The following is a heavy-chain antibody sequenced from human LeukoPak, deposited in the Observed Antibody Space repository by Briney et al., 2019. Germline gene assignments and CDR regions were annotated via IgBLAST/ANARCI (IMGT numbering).Heavy chain of an antibody. Sequence: GGSLRLSCAASGFTFSDYEMNWVRQAPGKGLEWISYISSSGRRTYYADSVKGRFSISRDSAKNSLHLQMNSLRADDTAIYYCARGPRDPTEYCSRGTCSPTYEVWGQGTLVTVSS. CDR2: ISSSGRRT. V-gene: IGHV3-48*03. CDR3: ARGPRDPTEYCSRGTCSPTYEV. CDR1: GFTFSDYE. D-gene: IGHD2-15*01. J-gene: IGHJ4*02.